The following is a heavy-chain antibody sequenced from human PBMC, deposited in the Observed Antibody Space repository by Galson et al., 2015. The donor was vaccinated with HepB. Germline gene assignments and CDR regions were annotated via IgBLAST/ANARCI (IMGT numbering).Heavy chain of an antibody. CDR2: IYYNGAT. Sequence: TLSLTCTVAGDSISGYDSYWSWLRLPPGKGLEWIGYIYYNGATFYNPSLKSRLTMSVDTSRNQFSLKLGSVTAADTAVYFCAHYYDRSHFDHWGQGSLVTVSS. J-gene: IGHJ4*02. CDR1: GDSISGYDSY. V-gene: IGHV4-30-4*01. CDR3: AHYYDRSHFDH. D-gene: IGHD3-22*01.